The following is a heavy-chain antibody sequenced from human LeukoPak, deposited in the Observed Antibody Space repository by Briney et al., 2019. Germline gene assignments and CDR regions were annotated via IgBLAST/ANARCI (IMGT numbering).Heavy chain of an antibody. CDR1: GFTVSSNY. J-gene: IGHJ4*02. Sequence: GSLRLSCAASGFTVSSNYMSWIRQPPGKGLEWIGTISYTKGAYYNTSLKSRVTMSVDTSKSQFSLKLTSVTAADTAVYFCARGLVDYELPKGYIDYWGQGTLVTVSS. CDR3: ARGLVDYELPKGYIDY. V-gene: IGHV4-59*02. D-gene: IGHD4-17*01. CDR2: ISYTKGA.